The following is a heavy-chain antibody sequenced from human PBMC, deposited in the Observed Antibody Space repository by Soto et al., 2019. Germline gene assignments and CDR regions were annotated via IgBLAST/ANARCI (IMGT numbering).Heavy chain of an antibody. D-gene: IGHD3-22*01. V-gene: IGHV4-59*01. CDR1: GGSISSYY. J-gene: IGHJ3*02. Sequence: QVQLQESGPGLVKPSETLSLTCTVSGGSISSYYWSWIRQPPGKGLEWIGYIYYSGSTNYNPSLKSRVTISVDTSKNQFSLKLSSVTAADTAVYYCARGNYDSSGVSHHDAFDIWGQGTMVTVSS. CDR2: IYYSGST. CDR3: ARGNYDSSGVSHHDAFDI.